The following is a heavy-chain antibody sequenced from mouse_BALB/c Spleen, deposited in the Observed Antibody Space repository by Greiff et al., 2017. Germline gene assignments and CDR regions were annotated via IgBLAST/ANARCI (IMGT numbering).Heavy chain of an antibody. CDR3: ARQEVRRGYYYAMDY. J-gene: IGHJ4*01. D-gene: IGHD2-14*01. CDR1: GFTFSSYA. CDR2: ISSGGSYT. Sequence: EVHLVESGGGLVKPGGSLKLSCAASGFTFSSYAMSWVRQTPEKRLEWVATISSGGSYTYYPDSVKGRFTISRDNAKNTLYLQMSSLRSEDTAMYYCARQEVRRGYYYAMDYWGQGTSVTVSS. V-gene: IGHV5-9-3*01.